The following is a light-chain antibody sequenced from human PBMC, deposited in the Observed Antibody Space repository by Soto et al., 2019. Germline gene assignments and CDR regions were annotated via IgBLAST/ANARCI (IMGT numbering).Light chain of an antibody. CDR1: ESLLHSNGYNY. Sequence: DIVITQAPLCLPVTPGEPASIACSSPESLLHSNGYNYLDWYLQKPGQSPQLLLYLGSNRASGVPDRFSGGGSGTDFTLKISRVEAEDVGVYYCIQNLQTPPWTFGQGTTGDIK. V-gene: IGKV2-28*01. CDR3: IQNLQTPPWT. J-gene: IGKJ1*01. CDR2: LGS.